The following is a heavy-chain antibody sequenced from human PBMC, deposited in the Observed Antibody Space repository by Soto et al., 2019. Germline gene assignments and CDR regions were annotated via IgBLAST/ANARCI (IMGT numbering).Heavy chain of an antibody. J-gene: IGHJ1*01. V-gene: IGHV1-3*01. CDR1: GYTFTSAA. CDR2: RNAGNGNT. CDR3: ASVTDYFDTIGYSREYFQH. Sequence: GASVKVSCKASGYTFTSAAMHWLRQAAGQRPEGMGWRNAGNGNTKYSQKFQARVTITRDISASTVYMEMSSLRSEDTAVYFCASVTDYFDTIGYSREYFQHWGQGTPVTVSS. D-gene: IGHD3-22*01.